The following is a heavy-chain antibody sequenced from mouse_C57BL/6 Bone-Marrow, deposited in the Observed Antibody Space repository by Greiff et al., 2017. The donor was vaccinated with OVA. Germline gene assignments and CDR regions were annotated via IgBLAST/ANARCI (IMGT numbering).Heavy chain of an antibody. CDR3: ARPVNWDWYFDV. D-gene: IGHD4-1*01. J-gene: IGHJ1*03. CDR1: GFTFSSYG. V-gene: IGHV5-6*01. Sequence: EVQLQQSGGDLVKPGGSLKLSCAASGFTFSSYGMSWVRQTPDKRLEWVATISSGGSYTCYPDSVKGRFTISRDNAKNTLYLQMSSLKSEDTAMYYCARPVNWDWYFDVWGTGTTVTVSS. CDR2: ISSGGSYT.